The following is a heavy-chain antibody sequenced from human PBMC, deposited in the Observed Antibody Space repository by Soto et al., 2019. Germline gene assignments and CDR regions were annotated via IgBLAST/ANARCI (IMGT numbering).Heavy chain of an antibody. Sequence: PGESLKISCKGSGYSFTTYWISWVRQMPGKGLEWMGRIELGESYTKYSPSFEGHVTISADKSINTAYLQWSSLKASDTAMYYCARRSLPYSGRYSYLYYGMDVWGQGTTVTVSS. J-gene: IGHJ6*02. D-gene: IGHD1-26*01. V-gene: IGHV5-10-1*01. CDR1: GYSFTTYW. CDR2: IELGESYT. CDR3: ARRSLPYSGRYSYLYYGMDV.